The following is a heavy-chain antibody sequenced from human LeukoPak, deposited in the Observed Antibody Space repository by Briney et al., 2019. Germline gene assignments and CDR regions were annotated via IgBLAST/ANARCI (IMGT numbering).Heavy chain of an antibody. J-gene: IGHJ4*02. Sequence: PSETLSLTCTVSGGSVDSYYWTWIRQPAGKGLEWIGRIYTSGSTNYNPSLKSRVTMSVDTSKNQFSLKLSSVTAADTAVYYCAREREDIKLMLYAYYFDYWGQGTLVTVSS. CDR2: IYTSGST. CDR1: GGSVDSYY. V-gene: IGHV4-4*07. CDR3: AREREDIKLMLYAYYFDY. D-gene: IGHD2-8*01.